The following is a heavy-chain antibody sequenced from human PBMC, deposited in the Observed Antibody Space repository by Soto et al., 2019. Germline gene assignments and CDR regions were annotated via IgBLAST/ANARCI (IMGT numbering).Heavy chain of an antibody. V-gene: IGHV4-31*02. Sequence: SVTLSLTWSVAGGTISRGGYYWSWNSKLPGKGLEWIGYIYYTGTAFYNPPLKSRVAISKDTSTNQFSLNLSSVTAADTAVYYCARLFRELHRITTPSFDYWGQGTLVTVSA. CDR2: IYYTGTA. D-gene: IGHD1-7*01. CDR3: ARLFRELHRITTPSFDY. J-gene: IGHJ4*02. CDR1: GGTISRGGYY.